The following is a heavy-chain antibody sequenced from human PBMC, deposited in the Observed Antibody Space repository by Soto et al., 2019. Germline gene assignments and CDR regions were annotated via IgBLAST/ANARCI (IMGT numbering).Heavy chain of an antibody. Sequence: GGSLRLSCAASGFTFSSYAMSWVRQAPGKGLEWVSAISGSGGSTYYADSVKGRFTISRDNSKNTLYLQMNSLRAEDTAVYYCAKKEAYYDILTGYYSGAFDIWGQGTMVTVSS. J-gene: IGHJ3*02. CDR3: AKKEAYYDILTGYYSGAFDI. CDR1: GFTFSSYA. V-gene: IGHV3-23*01. D-gene: IGHD3-9*01. CDR2: ISGSGGST.